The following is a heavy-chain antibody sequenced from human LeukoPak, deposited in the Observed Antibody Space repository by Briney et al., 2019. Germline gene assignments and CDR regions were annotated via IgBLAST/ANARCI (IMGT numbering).Heavy chain of an antibody. D-gene: IGHD5-12*01. Sequence: GGSLRLSCAASGFTFSSYWMSWVRQAPGKGLEWVANIKQDGSEKYYVDSVKGRFTISRDNAKNPLYLQMNSLRAEDTAVYYCAKDGTYSGYDTYYFDYWGQGTLVTVSS. CDR1: GFTFSSYW. V-gene: IGHV3-7*03. J-gene: IGHJ4*02. CDR3: AKDGTYSGYDTYYFDY. CDR2: IKQDGSEK.